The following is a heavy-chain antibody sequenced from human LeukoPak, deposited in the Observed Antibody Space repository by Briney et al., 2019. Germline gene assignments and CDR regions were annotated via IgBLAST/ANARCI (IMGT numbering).Heavy chain of an antibody. CDR3: TKRRPSGSVTVDEY. D-gene: IGHD2-21*02. CDR1: GFTFGSFT. CDR2: ISYNSANK. Sequence: GSLRLSCTTSGFTFGSFTMNWVRQAPGKGLEWVSSISYNSANKWHADSVKGRFTISRDNSKNTLYLQMHGLRADDTALYYCTKRRPSGSVTVDEYWGQGALVTVSS. J-gene: IGHJ4*02. V-gene: IGHV3-23*01.